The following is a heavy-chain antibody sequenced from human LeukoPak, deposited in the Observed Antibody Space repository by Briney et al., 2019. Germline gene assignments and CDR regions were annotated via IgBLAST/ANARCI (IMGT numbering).Heavy chain of an antibody. CDR2: IKEDGSDK. D-gene: IGHD1-26*01. Sequence: GGSLRLSCAASGFTFSSYEMNWVRQAPGKGLEWVAIIKEDGSDKYYVDSVKGRFTISRDNAKNSVYLQMNSLRVEDTAVYYCASAAGWEFGYWGQGTLVTVSS. CDR3: ASAAGWEFGY. V-gene: IGHV3-7*01. J-gene: IGHJ4*02. CDR1: GFTFSSYE.